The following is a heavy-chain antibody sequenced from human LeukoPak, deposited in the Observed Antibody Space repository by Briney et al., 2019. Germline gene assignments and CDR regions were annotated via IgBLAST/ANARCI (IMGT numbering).Heavy chain of an antibody. V-gene: IGHV4-59*01. D-gene: IGHD3-22*01. CDR1: GGSISSYY. CDR2: IYFIGSP. CDR3: ASSAPWLEFDY. J-gene: IGHJ4*02. Sequence: SETLSLTCTVSGGSISSYYWSWIRQPPGKGLEWIGFIYFIGSPNYSPSLKSRVTISIDTSKNQFSLKLSSVTAADTAVYYCASSAPWLEFDYWGQGTLVTVSS.